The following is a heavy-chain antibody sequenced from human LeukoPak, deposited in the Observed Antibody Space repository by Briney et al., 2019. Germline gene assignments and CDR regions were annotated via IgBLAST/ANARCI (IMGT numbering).Heavy chain of an antibody. V-gene: IGHV3-20*04. CDR3: ARGYSSGSTFDY. CDR2: INWIGGST. Sequence: GGSLRLSCAASGFTFGDYGMSWVRQVPGKGLEWVSGINWIGGSTGYADSVKGRFTISRDNAKNTLYLQMNSLRAEDTAVYYCARGYSSGSTFDYWGQGTLVTVSS. D-gene: IGHD6-19*01. J-gene: IGHJ4*02. CDR1: GFTFGDYG.